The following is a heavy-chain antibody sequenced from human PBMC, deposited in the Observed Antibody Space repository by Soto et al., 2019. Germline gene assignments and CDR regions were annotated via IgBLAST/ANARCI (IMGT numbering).Heavy chain of an antibody. CDR2: ISSSGTYI. CDR3: ATNRRDGYNHFDY. V-gene: IGHV3-21*01. CDR1: GFTFSSYS. D-gene: IGHD5-12*01. J-gene: IGHJ4*02. Sequence: EVQLVESGGGLVKPGGSLRLSCAASGFTFSSYSMNWVRQAPGKGLEWVSSISSSGTYIYYADSVKGRFTISRDNARNSVYLQMNSLRAEDTAVYYCATNRRDGYNHFDYWGQGSLVTVSS.